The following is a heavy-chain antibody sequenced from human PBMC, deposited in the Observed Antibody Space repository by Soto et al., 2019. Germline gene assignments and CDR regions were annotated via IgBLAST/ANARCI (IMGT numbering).Heavy chain of an antibody. V-gene: IGHV3-23*01. CDR1: GFTFSSYA. D-gene: IGHD2-2*01. CDR3: AKDLKVVVVPAASMYWYFDL. J-gene: IGHJ2*01. CDR2: ISGSGGST. Sequence: EVQLLESGGGLVQPGGSPRLSCAASGFTFSSYAMSWVRQAPGKGLEWVSAISGSGGSTYYADSVKGRFTISRDNSKNTLYLQMNSLRAEDTAVYYCAKDLKVVVVPAASMYWYFDLWGRGTLVTVSS.